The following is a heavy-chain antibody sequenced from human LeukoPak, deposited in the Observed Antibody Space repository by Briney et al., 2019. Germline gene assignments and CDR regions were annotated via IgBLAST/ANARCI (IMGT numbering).Heavy chain of an antibody. CDR3: ARERYSSGWSSKPYNWFDP. CDR2: IYSGGST. V-gene: IGHV3-66*01. D-gene: IGHD6-19*01. J-gene: IGHJ5*02. Sequence: GGSLRLSCAASGFTVSSNYMSWVRQAPGKGLEWVSVIYSGGSTYYADSVKGRFTISRDNSKNTLYLKMNSLRAEDTAVYYCARERYSSGWSSKPYNWFDPWGQGTLVTVSS. CDR1: GFTVSSNY.